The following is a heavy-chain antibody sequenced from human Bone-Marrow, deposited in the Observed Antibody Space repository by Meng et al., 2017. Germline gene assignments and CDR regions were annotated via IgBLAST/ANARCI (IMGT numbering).Heavy chain of an antibody. D-gene: IGHD2-15*01. J-gene: IGHJ4*02. CDR2: ISPTVGKA. CDR3: ASGEGYCSGGSCYSCDY. V-gene: IGHV1-69*13. CDR1: CCTVSGFA. Sequence: EDTEPGALVNVACQAFCCTVSGFAIRRVGLSPVQGTEWMGGISPTVGKANDAQKYEGRVTITADESTSTANMELSSLISDDTAVYYCASGEGYCSGGSCYSCDYWGQGTLVTVSS.